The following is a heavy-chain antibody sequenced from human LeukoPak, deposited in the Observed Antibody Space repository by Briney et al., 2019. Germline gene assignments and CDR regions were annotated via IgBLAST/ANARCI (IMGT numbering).Heavy chain of an antibody. CDR1: GYTFTHYY. V-gene: IGHV1-2*02. J-gene: IGHJ4*02. CDR2: INHNSGGR. D-gene: IGHD3-22*01. CDR3: ARGPYDRSGHQDY. Sequence: ASVKVSCKASGYTFTHYYMHWVRQAPGQGLEWMGWINHNSGGRRYAQKFQGRVTMTRDMYITTAYMELSTLTSDDTAVYYCARGPYDRSGHQDYWGQGTLVTVSS.